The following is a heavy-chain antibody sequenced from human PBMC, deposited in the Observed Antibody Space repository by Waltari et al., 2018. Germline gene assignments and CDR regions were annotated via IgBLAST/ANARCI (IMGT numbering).Heavy chain of an antibody. CDR2: IYYSGST. D-gene: IGHD2-8*01. V-gene: IGHV4-59*11. CDR3: AREKWNYLDY. Sequence: QVQLQESGPGLVKPSETLSLTCTVSGGSISSHYWSWIRQPPGKGLEWIGYIYYSGSTNYNPSLKSRVPISVDTSKNQFSLKLSSVTAADTAVYYCAREKWNYLDYWGQGTLVTVSS. J-gene: IGHJ4*02. CDR1: GGSISSHY.